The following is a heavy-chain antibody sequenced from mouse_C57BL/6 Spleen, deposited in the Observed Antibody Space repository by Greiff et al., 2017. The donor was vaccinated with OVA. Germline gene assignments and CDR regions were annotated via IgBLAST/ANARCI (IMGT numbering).Heavy chain of an antibody. CDR3: ERSGYSNYWFAY. D-gene: IGHD2-5*01. J-gene: IGHJ3*01. V-gene: IGHV1-59*01. CDR1: GYTFTSYW. CDR2: IDPSDSYT. Sequence: QVQLQQPGAELVRPGTSVKLSCKASGYTFTSYWMHWVKQRPGQGLEWIGVIDPSDSYTNYNQKFKGKATLTVDTSSSTAYMQLSSLTSEDSAVYDCERSGYSNYWFAYWGQGTLVTVSA.